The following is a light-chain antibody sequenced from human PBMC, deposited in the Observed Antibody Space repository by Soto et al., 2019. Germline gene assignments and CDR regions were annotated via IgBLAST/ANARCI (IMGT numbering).Light chain of an antibody. CDR2: AAS. CDR1: QGISSY. J-gene: IGKJ5*01. CDR3: QQSYSTLPT. Sequence: IQLTQSPSSLSASVGDRVTISCRASQGISSYLNWYQQKPGKAPKLLIYAASSLQSGVPSRFSGSGSGTDFTLTISSLQPEDFATYYCQQSYSTLPTFGQGTRLEIK. V-gene: IGKV1-39*01.